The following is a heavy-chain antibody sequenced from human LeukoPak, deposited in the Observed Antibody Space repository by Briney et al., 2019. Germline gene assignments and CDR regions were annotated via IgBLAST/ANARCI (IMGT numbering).Heavy chain of an antibody. CDR2: IYYSGDT. CDR3: ARGPDFWNGYEKGV. D-gene: IGHD3-3*01. CDR1: GGSIDSGDDY. Sequence: SETLSLTCTVSGGSIDSGDDYWSWIRQHPGEGLEWIGYIYYSGDTYYNPSLKSRVTISVDTSKNQFSLKLRSVTAADTAVYYCARGPDFWNGYEKGVWGQGTTVTVSS. J-gene: IGHJ6*02. V-gene: IGHV4-31*03.